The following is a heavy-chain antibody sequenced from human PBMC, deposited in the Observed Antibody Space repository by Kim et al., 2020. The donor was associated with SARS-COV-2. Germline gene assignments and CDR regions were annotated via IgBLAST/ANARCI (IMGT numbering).Heavy chain of an antibody. J-gene: IGHJ4*02. Sequence: SETLSLTCTVSGGSISSGGYYWSWIRQHPGKGLEWIGYIYYSGGTYYNPSLKSRVTISVDTSKNQFSLKLSSVTAADTAVYYCARGINYGASILWGQGTLVTVSS. CDR1: GGSISSGGYY. D-gene: IGHD4-17*01. CDR3: ARGINYGASIL. CDR2: IYYSGGT. V-gene: IGHV4-31*03.